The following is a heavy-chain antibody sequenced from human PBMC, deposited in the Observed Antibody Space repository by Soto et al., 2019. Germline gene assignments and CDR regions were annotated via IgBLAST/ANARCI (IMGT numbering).Heavy chain of an antibody. V-gene: IGHV4-31*03. J-gene: IGHJ4*02. D-gene: IGHD3-9*01. CDR2: IYYSGST. Sequence: QVQLQESGPGLVKPSKTLSLTCTVSGGSISSGGYYWSWIRQNPGKGLEWIWYIYYSGSTYYNPSHKSRVTISVDTSTNQFSLKLSSVTAADTAVYYCARVDWSKYFDYWGQGTLVTVSS. CDR1: GGSISSGGYY. CDR3: ARVDWSKYFDY.